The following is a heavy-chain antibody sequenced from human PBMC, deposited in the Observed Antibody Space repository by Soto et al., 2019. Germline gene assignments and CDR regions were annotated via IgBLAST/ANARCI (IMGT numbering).Heavy chain of an antibody. V-gene: IGHV4-34*01. CDR3: AVAFPRYYDSSGFDY. D-gene: IGHD3-22*01. J-gene: IGHJ4*02. CDR2: INHSGST. Sequence: WKPSETLSLTCAVYGGSFSGYYWSWIRQPPGKGLEWIGEINHSGSTNYNPSLKSRVTISVDTSKNQFSLKLSSVTAADTAVYYCAVAFPRYYDSSGFDYWGQGTLVTVSS. CDR1: GGSFSGYY.